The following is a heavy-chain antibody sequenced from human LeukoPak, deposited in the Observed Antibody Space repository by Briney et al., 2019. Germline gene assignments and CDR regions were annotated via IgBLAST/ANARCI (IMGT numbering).Heavy chain of an antibody. D-gene: IGHD3-9*01. CDR1: GFTFSNYA. Sequence: GGSLRLSCAASGFTFSNYAMSWVRQAPGKGLEWVSAVSGRDTSTYYTDSVKGRFTISRDNSKNTLYLQMNSLSADDTAIYYCAKWGDYDVLTGYYDSDYWGQGTLVTVSS. J-gene: IGHJ4*02. CDR3: AKWGDYDVLTGYYDSDY. CDR2: VSGRDTST. V-gene: IGHV3-23*01.